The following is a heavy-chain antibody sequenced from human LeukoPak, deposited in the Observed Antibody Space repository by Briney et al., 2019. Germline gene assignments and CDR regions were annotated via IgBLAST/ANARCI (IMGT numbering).Heavy chain of an antibody. CDR2: IYYSGTT. CDR1: GGSISSSSYY. D-gene: IGHD6-13*01. Sequence: SETLSLTCTVSGGSISSSSYYWGWIRQPPGKGLEWIGSIYYSGTTYYTPSLKSRVTVSVDTSKNHFSLNLNSVTAADTAVYYCARAPGHSSILFDYWGQGTLVTVSS. V-gene: IGHV4-39*07. J-gene: IGHJ4*02. CDR3: ARAPGHSSILFDY.